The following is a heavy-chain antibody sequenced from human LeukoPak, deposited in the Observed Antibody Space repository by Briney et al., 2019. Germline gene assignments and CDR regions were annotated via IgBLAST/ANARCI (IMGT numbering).Heavy chain of an antibody. CDR2: ISGSGGST. V-gene: IGHV3-23*01. CDR1: GFTFSSYA. CDR3: AKDLYSSSAGAFDI. Sequence: GGSLRLSCAASGFTFSSYAMSWVRQAPRKGLEWVSAISGSGGSTYYADSVKGWFTISRDNSKNTLYLQMNSLRAEDTAVYYCAKDLYSSSAGAFDIWGQGTMVTVSS. J-gene: IGHJ3*02. D-gene: IGHD6-13*01.